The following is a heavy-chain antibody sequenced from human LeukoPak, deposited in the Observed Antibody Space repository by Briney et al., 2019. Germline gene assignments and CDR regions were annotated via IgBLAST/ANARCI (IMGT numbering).Heavy chain of an antibody. CDR2: ISGSGGST. V-gene: IGHV3-23*01. D-gene: IGHD1-26*01. Sequence: GGSLRLSCAASGFTFSSYAMSWVRQAPGKGLEWVSAISGSGGSTYYADSVKGRFTISRDNSKNTLYLQMNSLRAEDTAVYYCANSRPPVGATLLDYWGQGTLVTVSS. CDR3: ANSRPPVGATLLDY. J-gene: IGHJ4*02. CDR1: GFTFSSYA.